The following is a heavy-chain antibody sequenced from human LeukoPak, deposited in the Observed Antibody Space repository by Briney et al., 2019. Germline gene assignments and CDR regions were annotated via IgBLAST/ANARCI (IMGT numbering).Heavy chain of an antibody. D-gene: IGHD5-18*01. J-gene: IGHJ3*02. CDR1: GFSFSTYA. Sequence: GGSLSLSCAASGFSFSTYAMSWVRQAPGKGLEWVSVISGRGGRTYYEDSVEGLFTLSRDNSKNTLYLQMNSLRAEDTAVYYCARDQAMAGSFDAFDIWGQGTMVTVSS. V-gene: IGHV3-23*01. CDR3: ARDQAMAGSFDAFDI. CDR2: ISGRGGRT.